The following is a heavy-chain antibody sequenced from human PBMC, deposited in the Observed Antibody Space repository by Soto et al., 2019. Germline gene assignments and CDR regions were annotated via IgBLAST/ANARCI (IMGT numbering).Heavy chain of an antibody. CDR2: ISSSSSYI. Sequence: PGGSLRLSCAASGFTFSSYSMNWVRQAPGKGLEWVSSISSSSSYIYYADSVKGRFTISRGNAKNSLYLQMNSLRAEDTAVYYCARDLPSIAARGPTTSDLWGQGTLVTVSS. CDR3: ARDLPSIAARGPTTSDL. D-gene: IGHD6-6*01. V-gene: IGHV3-21*01. CDR1: GFTFSSYS. J-gene: IGHJ5*02.